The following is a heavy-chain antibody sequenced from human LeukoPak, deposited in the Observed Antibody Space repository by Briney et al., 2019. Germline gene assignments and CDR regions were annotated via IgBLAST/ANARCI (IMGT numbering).Heavy chain of an antibody. Sequence: QPGRSLRLSCAASGFTFDDYAMHWVRHAPGKGLEWVSGISWNSGSIGYADSVKGRFTISRDNAKNSLYLQMNSLRAEDTALYYCAKETLTHEGNYYYYYMDVWGKGTTVTVSS. CDR3: AKETLTHEGNYYYYYMDV. J-gene: IGHJ6*03. D-gene: IGHD1-14*01. CDR2: ISWNSGSI. CDR1: GFTFDDYA. V-gene: IGHV3-9*01.